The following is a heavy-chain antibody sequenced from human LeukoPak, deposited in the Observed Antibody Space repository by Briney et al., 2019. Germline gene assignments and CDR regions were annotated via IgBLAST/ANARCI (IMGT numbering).Heavy chain of an antibody. CDR1: GYRFTSYW. J-gene: IGHJ4*02. CDR2: IYPGESVT. Sequence: GGSLKTPCKSSGYRFTSYWLGWVRPMPGKGLGWVGIIYPGESVTRYSPSFQGQVTISADKSISTAYLQWSSLKASDTAMYYGARSNWGSLFFDYWGQGTLVTVSS. CDR3: ARSNWGSLFFDY. V-gene: IGHV5-51*01. D-gene: IGHD7-27*01.